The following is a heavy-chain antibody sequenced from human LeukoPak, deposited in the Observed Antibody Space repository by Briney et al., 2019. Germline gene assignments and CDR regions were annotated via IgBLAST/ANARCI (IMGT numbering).Heavy chain of an antibody. CDR3: ARGDWGGQIDY. D-gene: IGHD3-10*01. CDR2: IIPIFGTA. J-gene: IGHJ4*02. CDR1: GGTFSSYA. Sequence: SVTVSCTASGGTFSSYAISWVRQAPGQGLEWMGGIIPIFGTANYAQKFQGRVTITADESTSTAYMELSSLRSEDTAVYYCARGDWGGQIDYWGQGTLVTVSS. V-gene: IGHV1-69*13.